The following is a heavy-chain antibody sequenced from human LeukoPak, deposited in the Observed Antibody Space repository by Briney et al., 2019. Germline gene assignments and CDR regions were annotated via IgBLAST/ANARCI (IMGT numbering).Heavy chain of an antibody. CDR2: IHSSGST. Sequence: SETLSLTCTVSGGSITSYYWMWIRQPPGKGLEWIGYIHSSGSTNYNPSLKSRVTMSVDTSKNQFSLNLSSVTAADTAVYYCAREVGGDGHFDYWGQGTLVTISS. CDR3: AREVGGDGHFDY. D-gene: IGHD1-26*01. V-gene: IGHV4-59*01. J-gene: IGHJ4*02. CDR1: GGSITSYY.